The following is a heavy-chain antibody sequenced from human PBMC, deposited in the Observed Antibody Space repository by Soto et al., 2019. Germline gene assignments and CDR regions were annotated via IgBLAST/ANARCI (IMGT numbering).Heavy chain of an antibody. V-gene: IGHV1-69*08. CDR2: IIPILGIA. CDR1: GGTFSSYT. J-gene: IGHJ3*02. D-gene: IGHD3-10*01. Sequence: QVQLVQSGAEVKKPGSSVKVSCKASGGTFSSYTISWVRQAPGQGLEWMGRIIPILGIANYAQKFQGRVTXXAXKXXSTAYTELSSLRSEDTAVDYCARDYDGSGLDAFDIWGQGTMVTVSS. CDR3: ARDYDGSGLDAFDI.